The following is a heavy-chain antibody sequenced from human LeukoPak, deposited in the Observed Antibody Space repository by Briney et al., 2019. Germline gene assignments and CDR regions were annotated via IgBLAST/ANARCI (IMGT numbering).Heavy chain of an antibody. CDR3: ANRFDY. V-gene: IGHV3-48*01. CDR2: ISGSGDSV. J-gene: IGHJ4*02. D-gene: IGHD1-14*01. Sequence: GGSLRLSCAASGFTFSTYSMNWVRQAPGKGLEWISYISGSGDSVYYADSVKGRFTISRDNAKNSLYLQMNSLRAEDTAVYFCANRFDYWGQGTLVTVSS. CDR1: GFTFSTYS.